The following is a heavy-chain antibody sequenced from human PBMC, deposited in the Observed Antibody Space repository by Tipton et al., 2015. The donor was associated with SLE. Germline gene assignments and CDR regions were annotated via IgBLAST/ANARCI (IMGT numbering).Heavy chain of an antibody. D-gene: IGHD6-13*01. CDR2: IYYREGT. CDR1: GDSINSYY. V-gene: IGHV4-59*07. J-gene: IGHJ4*02. Sequence: TLSLTCTVSGDSINSYYWSWIRQPPGEGLEWIGYIYYREGTNYSPSLKSRVTISLDASKNQFSLKLSSVTAADTAVYYCARSSVYSSSWPDYWGQGTLVTVSS. CDR3: ARSSVYSSSWPDY.